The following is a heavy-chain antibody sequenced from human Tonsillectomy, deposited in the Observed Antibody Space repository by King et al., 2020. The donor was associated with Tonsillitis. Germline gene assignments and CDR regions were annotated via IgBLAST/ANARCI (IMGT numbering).Heavy chain of an antibody. CDR3: ASSIGDFWGGYYRTNYYYGMDV. CDR2: INHSGST. CDR1: GGSFSGYY. D-gene: IGHD3-3*01. Sequence: VQLQQWGAGLLKPSETLSLTCAVYGGSFSGYYWSWIRQPPGKGLEWIGEINHSGSTNYNPSLKSRVTMSVDTSKNQFSLKLSSVTAADTAVYYCASSIGDFWGGYYRTNYYYGMDVWGHGTTVTVSS. V-gene: IGHV4-34*01. J-gene: IGHJ6*02.